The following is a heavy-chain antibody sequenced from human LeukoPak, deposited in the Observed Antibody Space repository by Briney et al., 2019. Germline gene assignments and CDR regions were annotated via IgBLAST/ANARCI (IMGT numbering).Heavy chain of an antibody. D-gene: IGHD2-2*01. J-gene: IGHJ4*02. V-gene: IGHV1-46*01. CDR3: ARAECSSTSCFLFDY. CDR1: GSTFTSYY. Sequence: GASGKVSCKASGSTFTSYYMHWGRQAPGQGLEWVGIINPSGGSTSYAQKFQGRVTMTRDTSTSTVYMELSSLRSEDTAVYYCARAECSSTSCFLFDYWGQGTLVTVSS. CDR2: INPSGGST.